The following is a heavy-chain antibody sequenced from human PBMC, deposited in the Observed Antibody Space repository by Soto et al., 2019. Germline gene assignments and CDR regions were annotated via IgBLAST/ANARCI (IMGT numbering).Heavy chain of an antibody. CDR1: GFTFSSYS. J-gene: IGHJ4*02. CDR2: ISSGSSIV. CDR3: ARDHASARRIDF. V-gene: IGHV3-48*01. Sequence: EVQLVESGGGLEQPGGSLRLSCAASGFTFSSYSMNWVRQAPGKGLEWFSYISSGSSIVYYADSVKGRFTISRDNAKNSLFLQMNSLRAEDTAVYYCARDHASARRIDFWGQGTLVTVSS.